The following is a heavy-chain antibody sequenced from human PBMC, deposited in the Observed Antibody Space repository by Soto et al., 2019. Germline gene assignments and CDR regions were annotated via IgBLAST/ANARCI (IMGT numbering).Heavy chain of an antibody. V-gene: IGHV4-39*01. J-gene: IGHJ5*02. Sequence: SETLSLTCTVSGGSISSSSYYWGWIRQPPGKGLEWIGSIYYSGSTYYNPSLKSRVTISVDTSKNQFSLKLSSVTAADRAVYYCARELFGYCSGGSCPPNDKAEKVPNRASKTFDPWGQGTLVTVSS. CDR3: ARELFGYCSGGSCPPNDKAEKVPNRASKTFDP. D-gene: IGHD2-15*01. CDR1: GGSISSSSYY. CDR2: IYYSGST.